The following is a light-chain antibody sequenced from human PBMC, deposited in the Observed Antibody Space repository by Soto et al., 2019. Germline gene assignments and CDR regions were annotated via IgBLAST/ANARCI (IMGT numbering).Light chain of an antibody. Sequence: QAVVTQEXXXTXXXXXXXXLXXXXXXXXVTSGHYPYWFQQKPGQAPRTLIYDTSNKHSWTPARXSGSLLGGKAALTLSGAQPEDEAEYYCLLSYSGVYVVXXGGTKLTVL. CDR2: DTS. V-gene: IGLV7-46*01. J-gene: IGLJ2*01. CDR3: LLSYSGVYVV. CDR1: XXXVTSGHY.